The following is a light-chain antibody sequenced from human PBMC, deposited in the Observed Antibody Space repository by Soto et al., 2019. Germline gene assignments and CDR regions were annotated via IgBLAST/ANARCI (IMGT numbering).Light chain of an antibody. CDR3: QQYGSSLYT. V-gene: IGKV3-20*01. Sequence: EIVLTQSRGTLSLTPGERATLSCRASQSVNSSYLAWYQQKPGQAPRLLIYGASSRATGIPDRFSGSGSGTDFTLTISRLEPEDFAVYYCQQYGSSLYTFGQGTKLEIK. CDR2: GAS. J-gene: IGKJ2*01. CDR1: QSVNSSY.